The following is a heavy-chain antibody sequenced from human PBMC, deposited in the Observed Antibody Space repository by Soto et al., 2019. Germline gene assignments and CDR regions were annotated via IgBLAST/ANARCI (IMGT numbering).Heavy chain of an antibody. D-gene: IGHD3-3*01. J-gene: IGHJ4*02. CDR1: GYTFTNYG. CDR3: ARVLARYYDFWGGYFEY. Sequence: QVQLVQSGAEVKKPGASVKVSCKASGYTFTNYGISWVRQAPGQGLEWMGWISTYNGNTNYAQNLQDRVTMTTDTSTSTAYMELRSLRSDDTAVFYCARVLARYYDFWGGYFEYWGQGSLVTVSS. CDR2: ISTYNGNT. V-gene: IGHV1-18*01.